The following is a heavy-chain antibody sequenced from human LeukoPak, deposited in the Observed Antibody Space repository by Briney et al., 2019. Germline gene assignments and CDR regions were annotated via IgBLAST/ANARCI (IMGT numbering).Heavy chain of an antibody. D-gene: IGHD5-18*01. CDR3: ASCSAGGYSYGYSTEHYYYYGMDV. Sequence: SVKVSCKASGGTFSSYAISWVRQAPGQGLEWMGGIIPIFGTANYAQKFQGRVTITADESTSTAYMELSSLRSEDTAVYYCASCSAGGYSYGYSTEHYYYYGMDVWGKGTTVTVSS. CDR1: GGTFSSYA. V-gene: IGHV1-69*13. CDR2: IIPIFGTA. J-gene: IGHJ6*04.